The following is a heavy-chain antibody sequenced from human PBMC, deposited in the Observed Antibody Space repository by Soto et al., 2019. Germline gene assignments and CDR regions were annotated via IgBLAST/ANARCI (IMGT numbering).Heavy chain of an antibody. CDR1: GFTFSSYG. CDR3: ARDRSSSFGX. Sequence: PGGSLRLSCAASGFTFSSYGMHWVRQAPGKGLEWVSFIWYDGSNKYYADSVKGRFTISRDNSKNTLYLKMNSLRAEDTAVYYCARDRSSSFGXWGQVTMVTVSX. J-gene: IGHJ4*02. CDR2: IWYDGSNK. D-gene: IGHD6-6*01. V-gene: IGHV3-33*01.